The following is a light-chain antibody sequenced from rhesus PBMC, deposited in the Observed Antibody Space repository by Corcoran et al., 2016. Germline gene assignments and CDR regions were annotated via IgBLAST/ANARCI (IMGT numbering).Light chain of an antibody. J-gene: IGKJ3*01. CDR2: RVS. CDR3: MQALQTPFT. Sequence: DIVMTQTPPSLPVTPGEPASISCRSSESLLNSDGRTYLYWYLQKPGQAPRLLIYRVSNRFSGVPDRFSGSGSDTDFTLKISRVETEDVGTYYCMQALQTPFTFGPGTKLDI. CDR1: ESLLNSDGRTY. V-gene: IGKV2-73*01.